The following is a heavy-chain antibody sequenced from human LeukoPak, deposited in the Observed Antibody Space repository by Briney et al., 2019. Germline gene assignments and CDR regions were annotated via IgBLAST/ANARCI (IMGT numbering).Heavy chain of an antibody. CDR1: GGSISSSSDY. CDR2: IYYSGNT. CDR3: ASTPSGSSAWYYFDK. D-gene: IGHD6-19*01. V-gene: IGHV4-39*01. J-gene: IGHJ4*02. Sequence: PSETLSLTCTVSGGSISSSSDYWGWIRQPPGKGLELIGSIYYSGNTYYNPSLKSRVTISVDTSKKQFSLKLSSVTAADTAVYYCASTPSGSSAWYYFDKWGQGTLVTVSS.